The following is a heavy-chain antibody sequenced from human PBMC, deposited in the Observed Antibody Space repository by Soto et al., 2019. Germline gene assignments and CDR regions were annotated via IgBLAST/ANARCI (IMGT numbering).Heavy chain of an antibody. J-gene: IGHJ4*02. V-gene: IGHV3-23*01. CDR1: GFTFSILA. CDR2: ISGSGGST. D-gene: IGHD3-22*01. CDR3: AKAPDYDSSGYYTPDY. Sequence: GSLRLSCAASGFTFSILAMGWVRQAPGKGLEWVSAISGSGGSTYYADSVKGRFTISRDNSKNTLYLQMNSLRAEDTAVYYCAKAPDYDSSGYYTPDYWGQGTLVTVSS.